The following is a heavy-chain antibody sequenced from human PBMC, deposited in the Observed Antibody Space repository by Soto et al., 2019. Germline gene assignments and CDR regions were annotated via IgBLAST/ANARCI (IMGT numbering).Heavy chain of an antibody. CDR3: ARAGLMYQLLSWFDP. CDR2: INPSGGST. CDR1: GYTFTSYY. J-gene: IGHJ5*02. Sequence: ASVKVSCKASGYTFTSYYIHWVRQRPGQGLKCMGIINPSGGSTSYVQKFQGRVTMTRDTSTSTVYMELSSVRSEDTAVYYCARAGLMYQLLSWFDPWGQGTLVTVSS. D-gene: IGHD2-2*01. V-gene: IGHV1-46*01.